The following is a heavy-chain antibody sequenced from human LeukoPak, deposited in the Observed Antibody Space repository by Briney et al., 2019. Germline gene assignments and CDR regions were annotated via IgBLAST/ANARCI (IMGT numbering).Heavy chain of an antibody. Sequence: SETLSLTCTVSGYSISSGYYWGWIRQPPGKGLEWIGSIYHSGSTYYNPSLKSRVTISVDTSKNQFSLKLSSVTAADTAVYYCARGAIIAAEDAFDIWGQGTMVAVSS. J-gene: IGHJ3*02. CDR3: ARGAIIAAEDAFDI. CDR2: IYHSGST. D-gene: IGHD6-25*01. V-gene: IGHV4-38-2*02. CDR1: GYSISSGYY.